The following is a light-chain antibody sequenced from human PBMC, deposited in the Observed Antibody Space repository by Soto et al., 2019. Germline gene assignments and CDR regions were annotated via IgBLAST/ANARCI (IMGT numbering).Light chain of an antibody. CDR2: GAS. J-gene: IGKJ1*01. CDR1: QSVSRN. CDR3: QQYNNWPRT. Sequence: VMTQSPATLSLSPAERATLSCRASQSVSRNLAWYQQKPGQAPRLLIFGASTRATGIPARFSGSVSGTEFTLTISSLQSEDFAVYYCQQYNNWPRTFGQGTKVDIK. V-gene: IGKV3-15*01.